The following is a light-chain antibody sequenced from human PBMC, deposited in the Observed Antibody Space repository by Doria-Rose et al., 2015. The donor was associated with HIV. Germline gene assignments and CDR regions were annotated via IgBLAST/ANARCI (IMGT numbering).Light chain of an antibody. Sequence: IVLTQSPGTLSLSPGERATLSCRASQSFSSTYLAWYQQKPGQAPSLLIYDGSTRATGIPDRFSASGSWTDFTLTINGLEPEDLALYYCHQYGTAWTFGQGTKVEI. J-gene: IGKJ1*01. V-gene: IGKV3-20*01. CDR2: DGS. CDR3: HQYGTAWT. CDR1: QSFSSTY.